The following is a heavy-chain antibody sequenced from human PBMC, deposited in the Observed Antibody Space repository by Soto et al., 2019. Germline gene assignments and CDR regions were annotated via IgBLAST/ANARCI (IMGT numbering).Heavy chain of an antibody. V-gene: IGHV1-3*01. Sequence: QVQLVQSGAEVKKPGASVKVSCKASGYTFTSYAMHWVRQAPGQRLEWMGWINAGNGNTKYSQKCQGRVTITRDTSAITAYMELSSLRSEDTAVYYCARERREPYSSSLGYFDYWGQGTLVTVSS. CDR3: ARERREPYSSSLGYFDY. CDR1: GYTFTSYA. CDR2: INAGNGNT. J-gene: IGHJ4*02. D-gene: IGHD6-13*01.